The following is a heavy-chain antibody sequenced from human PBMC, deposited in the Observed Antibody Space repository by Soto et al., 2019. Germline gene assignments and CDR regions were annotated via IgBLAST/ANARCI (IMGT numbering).Heavy chain of an antibody. CDR1: GFSLSTSAVG. CDR2: IYWDDDK. D-gene: IGHD2-15*01. V-gene: IGHV2-5*02. Sequence: QITLKESGPTLVKPTQTLTLTCTFSGFSLSTSAVGVGWFRQPPGKALEWLAFIYWDDDKRYSPSLKSSLTTTKDTAKNQVVLALTNKDPLDTATYYCAHLVVAGLTYYFDYWGQGTLVTVSS. J-gene: IGHJ4*02. CDR3: AHLVVAGLTYYFDY.